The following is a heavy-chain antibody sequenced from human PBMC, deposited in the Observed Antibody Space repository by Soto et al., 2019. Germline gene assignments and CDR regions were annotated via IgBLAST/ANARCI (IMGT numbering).Heavy chain of an antibody. CDR2: INHSGST. V-gene: IGHV4-34*01. CDR1: GGPFSGYY. D-gene: IGHD2-15*01. Sequence: SETLSLTCAVYGGPFSGYYWSWIRQPPGKGLEWIGEINHSGSTNYNPSLKSRVTISVDTSKNQFSLKLSSVTAADTAVYYCARHCSGGSCLTQYRYYFDYWGQGTLVTVSS. J-gene: IGHJ4*02. CDR3: ARHCSGGSCLTQYRYYFDY.